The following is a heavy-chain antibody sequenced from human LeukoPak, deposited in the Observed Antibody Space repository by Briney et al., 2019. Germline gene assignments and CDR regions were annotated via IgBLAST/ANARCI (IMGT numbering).Heavy chain of an antibody. CDR1: GLTFSNYW. J-gene: IGHJ4*02. CDR3: ARDGYSSSWRPDY. Sequence: GGSLRLSCAASGLTFSNYWMHWVRQAPGKGLVWVSGINTDGRSTVYADSVKGRFTISRDNAKNSLYLQMNSLRAEDTAVYYCARDGYSSSWRPDYWGQGTLVTVSS. V-gene: IGHV3-74*01. D-gene: IGHD6-13*01. CDR2: INTDGRST.